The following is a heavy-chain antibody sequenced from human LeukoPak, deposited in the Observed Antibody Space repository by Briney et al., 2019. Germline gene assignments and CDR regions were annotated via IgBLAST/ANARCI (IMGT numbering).Heavy chain of an antibody. CDR2: ISAYNGNT. CDR1: GYTFTSYG. J-gene: IGHJ6*02. V-gene: IGHV1-18*01. CDR3: ARGHLLYCSSTSCPNYYGMDV. D-gene: IGHD2-2*01. Sequence: ASVKVSCKASGYTFTSYGISWVRQAPGQGLEWMGWISAYNGNTNYAQKLQGRVTMTTDTSTSTAYMELRSLRSDDTAVYYCARGHLLYCSSTSCPNYYGMDVWGQGTTVTVSS.